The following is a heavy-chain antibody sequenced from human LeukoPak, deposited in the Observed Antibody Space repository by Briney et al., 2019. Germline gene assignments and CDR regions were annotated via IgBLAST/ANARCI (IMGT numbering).Heavy chain of an antibody. Sequence: PGGSLRLSCAASGFNFGSYSMTWVRQAPGKGLEWVSVISADSATTFYADSVKGRFTISRDNAKNSLYLQMNSLRAEDTAVYYCARGIVVVIDAFDIWGQGTMVTVSS. CDR3: ARGIVVVIDAFDI. V-gene: IGHV3-21*01. CDR2: ISADSATT. D-gene: IGHD3-22*01. J-gene: IGHJ3*02. CDR1: GFNFGSYS.